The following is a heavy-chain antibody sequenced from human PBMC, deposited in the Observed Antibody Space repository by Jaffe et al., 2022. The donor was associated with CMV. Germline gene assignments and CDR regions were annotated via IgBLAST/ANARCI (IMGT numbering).Heavy chain of an antibody. D-gene: IGHD6-13*01. CDR1: GGSFSGYY. Sequence: QVQLQQWGAGLLKPSETLSLTCAVYGGSFSGYYWSWIRQPPGKGLEWIGEINHSGSTNYNPSLKSRVTISVDTSKNQFSLKLSSVTAADTAVYYCARQGIAAAGTPDYWGQGTLVTVSS. CDR2: INHSGST. J-gene: IGHJ4*02. V-gene: IGHV4-34*01. CDR3: ARQGIAAAGTPDY.